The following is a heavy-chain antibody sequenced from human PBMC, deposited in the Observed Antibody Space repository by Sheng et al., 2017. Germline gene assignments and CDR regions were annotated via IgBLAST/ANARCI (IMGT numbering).Heavy chain of an antibody. CDR2: ISYDGSNK. V-gene: IGHV3-30*04. CDR3: ARDRQWLALWVFDY. CDR1: GFTFSSYA. D-gene: IGHD6-19*01. J-gene: IGHJ4*02. Sequence: QVQLVESGGGVVQPGRSLRLSCAASGFTFSSYAMHWVRQAPGKGLEWVAVISYDGSNKYYADSVKGRFTISRDNSKNTLYLQMNSLRAEDTAVYYCARDRQWLALWVFDYWGQGTLVTVSS.